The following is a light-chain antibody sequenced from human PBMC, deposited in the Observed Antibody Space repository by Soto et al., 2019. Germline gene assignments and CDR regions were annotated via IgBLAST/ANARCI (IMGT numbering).Light chain of an antibody. V-gene: IGKV1-6*01. CDR1: QGIRDE. CDR3: LQDYDYPRT. CDR2: AAS. Sequence: AIQMTQSPSSLSASVGDRVTITCRASQGIRDELGWYQQKAGKAPNLLISAASRLQSGVPSRFSGRGSGTDFTLTICSLQPEDFATYYCLQDYDYPRTFGQGTKVELK. J-gene: IGKJ1*01.